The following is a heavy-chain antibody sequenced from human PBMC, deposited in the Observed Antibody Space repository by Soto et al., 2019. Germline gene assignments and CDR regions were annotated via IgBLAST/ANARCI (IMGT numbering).Heavy chain of an antibody. CDR3: AKDGGGYDSITMILDY. Sequence: GESLKISCAASGFTFSSYGMHWVRQAPGKGLEWVAVISYDGSNKYYADSVKGRFTISRDNSKNTLYLQMNSLRAEDTAVYYCAKDGGGYDSITMILDYWGQGTLVTVSS. J-gene: IGHJ4*02. CDR2: ISYDGSNK. D-gene: IGHD3-22*01. V-gene: IGHV3-30*18. CDR1: GFTFSSYG.